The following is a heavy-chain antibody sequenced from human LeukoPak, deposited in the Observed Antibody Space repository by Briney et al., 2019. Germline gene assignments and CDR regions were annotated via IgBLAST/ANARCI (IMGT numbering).Heavy chain of an antibody. D-gene: IGHD3-22*01. V-gene: IGHV4-39*07. J-gene: IGHJ3*02. Sequence: SETLSLTCTVSGGSISSSSYYWGWIRQPPGKGLEWIGSIYYSGSTYYNPSLKSRVTISVDTSKNQFSLKLSSVTAADTAVYYCWNYYDSSGDAFDIWGQGTMVTVSS. CDR2: IYYSGST. CDR3: WNYYDSSGDAFDI. CDR1: GGSISSSSYY.